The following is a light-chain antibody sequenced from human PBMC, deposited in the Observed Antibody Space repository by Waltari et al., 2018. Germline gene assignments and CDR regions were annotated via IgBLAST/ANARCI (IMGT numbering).Light chain of an antibody. CDR3: RSYTSSSTLYVV. Sequence: QSALTQPASVSGSPGQSITISCTGTSSDVGGYNYVSWYQQHPGKAPKLMIYDVSNRPSGVSKRFSGSKFGKTASLTISGLQAEDEADYYCRSYTSSSTLYVVFVGGTKLTVL. CDR1: SSDVGGYNY. V-gene: IGLV2-14*03. J-gene: IGLJ2*01. CDR2: DVS.